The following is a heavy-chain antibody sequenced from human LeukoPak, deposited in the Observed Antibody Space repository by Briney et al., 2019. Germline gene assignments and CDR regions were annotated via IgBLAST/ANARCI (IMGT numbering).Heavy chain of an antibody. D-gene: IGHD2-2*02. V-gene: IGHV4-34*01. Sequence: PSETLSLTCAVYGGSFSGYYWSWIRQPPGKGLEWIGEINHSGSTNYNPSLKSRVTISVDTSMNQFSLKLSSVTAADTAVYYCARGVVVVPAAIFSICGWFDPWGQGTLVTVSS. J-gene: IGHJ5*02. CDR2: INHSGST. CDR3: ARGVVVVPAAIFSICGWFDP. CDR1: GGSFSGYY.